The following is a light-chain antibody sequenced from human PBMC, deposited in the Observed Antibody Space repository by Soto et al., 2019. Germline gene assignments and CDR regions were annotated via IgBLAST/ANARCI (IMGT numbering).Light chain of an antibody. CDR3: QQRSKWPIT. CDR1: QSVSSY. J-gene: IGKJ5*01. CDR2: DAS. Sequence: EMVLTQSPATLSLSPGERATLSCRASQSVSSYLAWYQQKPGQAPRLLIYDASNRATGIPARFSGSGSGTDFTLTISSLEPEDFAVYYCQQRSKWPITLGQGTRLEIK. V-gene: IGKV3-11*01.